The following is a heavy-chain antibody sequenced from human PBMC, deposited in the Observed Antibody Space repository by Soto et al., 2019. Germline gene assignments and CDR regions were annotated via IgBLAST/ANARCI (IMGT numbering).Heavy chain of an antibody. CDR3: ARASAAGPYYYYGMDV. Sequence: SETLSLTCTVTGGSISCYYWSWIRLSPRKGLEWFGYIYHSGSSKYNPSLKSRVTISVDTSNNQISLRVTSVTAADTAVYYCARASAAGPYYYYGMDVWGLGTTVTVSS. CDR1: GGSISCYY. J-gene: IGHJ6*02. CDR2: IYHSGSS. D-gene: IGHD6-25*01. V-gene: IGHV4-59*01.